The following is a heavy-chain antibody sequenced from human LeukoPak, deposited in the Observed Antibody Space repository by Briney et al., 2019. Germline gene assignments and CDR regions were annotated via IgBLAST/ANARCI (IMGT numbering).Heavy chain of an antibody. CDR1: GFTFSSYA. CDR2: ISGSGSST. Sequence: PGGSLRLSCAASGFTFSSYAMSWVRQAPGKGLEWVSAISGSGSSTYYADSVKGRFTISRDNSKNTLYLQMNSLRAEDTAVYYCAKDPTTGTTPNWFDPWGQGTLVTVSS. J-gene: IGHJ5*02. CDR3: AKDPTTGTTPNWFDP. D-gene: IGHD1-1*01. V-gene: IGHV3-23*01.